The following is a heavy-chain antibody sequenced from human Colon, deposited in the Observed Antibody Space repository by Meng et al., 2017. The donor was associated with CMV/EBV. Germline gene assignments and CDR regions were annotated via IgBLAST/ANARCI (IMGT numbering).Heavy chain of an antibody. CDR2: INPNTGGT. CDR1: YNFSGFN. J-gene: IGHJ4*01. CDR3: ARVGGRYCAGNCPMDY. D-gene: IGHD2-21*01. V-gene: IGHV1-2*02. Sequence: YNFSGFNIHWVRQAPGQGLEWLGWINPNTGGTNYAQKFKGRVTMTRDTSINTAYMELSSLKSDDTAVYYCARVGGRYCAGNCPMDYWGHGTLVTVSS.